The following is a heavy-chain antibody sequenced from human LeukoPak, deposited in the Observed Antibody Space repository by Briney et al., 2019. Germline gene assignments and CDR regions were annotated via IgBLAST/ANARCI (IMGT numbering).Heavy chain of an antibody. CDR2: IYYSGST. CDR1: GYSISSSNW. CDR3: ARYTTSWYTFDI. J-gene: IGHJ3*02. D-gene: IGHD6-13*01. V-gene: IGHV4-28*01. Sequence: SETLSLTCAVSGYSISSSNWWGWIRQPRGKGLEWIGYIYYSGSTYYQPSLKSRVTMSVDTSKNQFSLKLSSVTAVDTAVYYCARYTTSWYTFDIWGQGTMVTVSS.